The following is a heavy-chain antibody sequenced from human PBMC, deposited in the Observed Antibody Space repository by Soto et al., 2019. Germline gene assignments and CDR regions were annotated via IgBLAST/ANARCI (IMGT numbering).Heavy chain of an antibody. CDR3: TTDPNDSSWRDY. CDR1: GFTFSNAW. D-gene: IGHD6-13*01. J-gene: IGHJ4*02. V-gene: IGHV3-15*01. Sequence: GGSLRLSCAASGFTFSNAWMSWVRQAPGKGLEWVGRIKSKTDGGTTDYAAPVKGRFTISRDDSKNTLYLQMNSLKTEDTAVYYCTTDPNDSSWRDYWGQGTLVTVSS. CDR2: IKSKTDGGTT.